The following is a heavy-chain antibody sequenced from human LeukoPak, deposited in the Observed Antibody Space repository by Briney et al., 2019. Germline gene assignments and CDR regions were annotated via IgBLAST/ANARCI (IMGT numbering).Heavy chain of an antibody. D-gene: IGHD6-13*01. CDR1: GFTFNDYW. CDR3: ARDGTAPGLYFDL. J-gene: IGHJ4*01. V-gene: IGHV3-7*01. CDR2: IRQDGNEK. Sequence: GGSLRLSCTVSGFTFNDYWMNWVRQAPGRGLEWVASIRQDGNEKSYVDSVKGRFTISRDNTKDSLYLQIDSLRAEDTAMYFCARDGTAPGLYFDLWGQGTLVTVSS.